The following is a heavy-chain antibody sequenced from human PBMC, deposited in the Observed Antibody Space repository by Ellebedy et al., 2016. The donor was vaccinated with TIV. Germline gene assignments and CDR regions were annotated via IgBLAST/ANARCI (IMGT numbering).Heavy chain of an antibody. CDR3: AAVQYWEAAFDI. D-gene: IGHD2-8*02. J-gene: IGHJ4*02. CDR1: GFTFSGHW. V-gene: IGHV3-74*01. Sequence: GESLKISCAASGFTFSGHWMHWVRQVPGKGLVWVSRINGEGSSTAYADSVKGRFTISRDNAKNTLYLQMNSLRAEDTAVYYCAAVQYWEAAFDIWGQGTLVTVSA. CDR2: INGEGSST.